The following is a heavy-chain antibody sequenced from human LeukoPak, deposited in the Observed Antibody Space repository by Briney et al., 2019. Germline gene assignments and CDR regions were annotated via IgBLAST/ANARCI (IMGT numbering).Heavy chain of an antibody. D-gene: IGHD3-10*01. J-gene: IGHJ4*02. Sequence: ASMKVSCKASGYTFTSYYMHWVRQAPGQGLEWMGIINPSGGSTSYAQKFHGRVTMTRDTSTSTVYMELSSLRSEDTAVYYCARDGALYYGSGSPPDPYFDYWGQGTLVTVSS. CDR1: GYTFTSYY. CDR2: INPSGGST. CDR3: ARDGALYYGSGSPPDPYFDY. V-gene: IGHV1-46*01.